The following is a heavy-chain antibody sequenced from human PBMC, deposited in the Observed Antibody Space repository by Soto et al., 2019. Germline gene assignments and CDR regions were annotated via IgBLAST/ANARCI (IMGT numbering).Heavy chain of an antibody. V-gene: IGHV4-39*01. Sequence: PSETLSLTCTVPGGSISSSSYYWGWIRQPPGKGLEWIGSIYYSGSTYYNPSLKSRVTISVDTSKNQFSLKLSSVTAADTAVYYCALSNPNPTVTGYYYYGMDVWGQGTTVTVSS. CDR2: IYYSGST. CDR3: ALSNPNPTVTGYYYYGMDV. CDR1: GGSISSSSYY. J-gene: IGHJ6*02. D-gene: IGHD4-17*01.